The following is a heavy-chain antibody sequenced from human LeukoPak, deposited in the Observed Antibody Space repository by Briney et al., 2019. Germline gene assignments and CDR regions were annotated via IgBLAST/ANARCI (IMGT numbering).Heavy chain of an antibody. CDR2: ISNSGGGT. CDR1: GFTFSSYA. D-gene: IGHD3-10*01. V-gene: IGHV3-23*01. CDR3: RSPPTVRGVIIDRDY. J-gene: IGHJ4*02. Sequence: PGGSLRLSCAASGFTFSSYAMSWVRQAPGKGLEWVSSISNSGGGTYYADSVKGRFTISRDNSKNTLYLQMNSLRAEDTAVYYCRSPPTVRGVIIDRDYWGQGTLVTVSS.